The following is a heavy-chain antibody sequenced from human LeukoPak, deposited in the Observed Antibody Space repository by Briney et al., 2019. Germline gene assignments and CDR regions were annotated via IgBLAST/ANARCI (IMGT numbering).Heavy chain of an antibody. D-gene: IGHD6-19*01. CDR2: IIAIFGTA. CDR1: GGTFTSYA. J-gene: IGHJ6*04. CDR3: ASGAVGYYYYGMDV. Sequence: ASVKVSCKASGGTFTSYAISWVRQAPGQGLEWMGGIIAIFGTANYAQKFQGRVTITADESTSTAYMELSSLRSEDTAVYYCASGAVGYYYYGMDVWGKGTTVTVSS. V-gene: IGHV1-69*13.